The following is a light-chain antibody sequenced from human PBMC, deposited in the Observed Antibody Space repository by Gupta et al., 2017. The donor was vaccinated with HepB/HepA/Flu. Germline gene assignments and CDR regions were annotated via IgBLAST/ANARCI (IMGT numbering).Light chain of an antibody. V-gene: IGLV3-25*03. CDR1: ALPKQY. CDR2: KDS. Sequence: SYELTQPPSVSVSPGQTARITCSGDALPKQYAYWYQQKPGQAPVLVIYKDSGRPSGIPERFSGSSSGTTVTLTISGVQAEDEADYYCHSAESSGTSVVFGGGTKLTVL. CDR3: HSAESSGTSVV. J-gene: IGLJ2*01.